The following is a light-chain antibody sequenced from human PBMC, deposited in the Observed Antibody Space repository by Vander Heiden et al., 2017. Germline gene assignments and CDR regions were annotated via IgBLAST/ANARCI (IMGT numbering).Light chain of an antibody. CDR1: RSTIGKNY. J-gene: IGLJ1*01. CDR2: DNK. CDR3: GTWDSSLSAYV. V-gene: IGLV1-51*01. Sequence: QSVLTQPPSVSAAPGQKVTISCSGGRSTIGKNYVSWYQQLPGTAPKLLIYDNKKRPSGIPDRFSASKSGTSATLGITGLQTGDEADHYCGTWDSSLSAYVFGTGTKVTAL.